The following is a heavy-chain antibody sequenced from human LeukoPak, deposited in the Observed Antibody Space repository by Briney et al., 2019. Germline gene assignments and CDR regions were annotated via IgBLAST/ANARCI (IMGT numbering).Heavy chain of an antibody. Sequence: GSLRLSCAASGFTFSNYWMHWVRQAPGKGLVWVSRIESDGTSTSYADSVKGRFTMSRDNAKNTLYLQMNSLRAEDTAVYYCARDPREYYESSGYNDYWGQGTLVTVSS. CDR1: GFTFSNYW. V-gene: IGHV3-74*01. CDR3: ARDPREYYESSGYNDY. D-gene: IGHD3-22*01. CDR2: IESDGTST. J-gene: IGHJ4*02.